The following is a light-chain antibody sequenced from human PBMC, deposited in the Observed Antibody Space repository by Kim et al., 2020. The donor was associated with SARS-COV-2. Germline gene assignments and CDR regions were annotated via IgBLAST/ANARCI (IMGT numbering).Light chain of an antibody. CDR2: DAS. J-gene: IGKJ2*01. CDR1: QSISSW. Sequence: DIQMTQSPSTLSASVGDRVTITCRASQSISSWLAWYQQKPGKAPKLLIYDASSLESGVPSRFSGSGSGTEFTLTISSLQPDDFATYYRQQYNSYLYTLARAP. V-gene: IGKV1-5*01. CDR3: QQYNSYLYT.